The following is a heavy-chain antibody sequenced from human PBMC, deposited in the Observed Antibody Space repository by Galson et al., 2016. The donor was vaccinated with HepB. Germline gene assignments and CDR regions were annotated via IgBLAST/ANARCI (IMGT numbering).Heavy chain of an antibody. Sequence: LPLTCSLSRASISSNVYYWAWIRQPAGKGLEWIGSVYYSGDSYYNPSLKPRVTISVDTSRDQFSLRLTSVTAADTAVYYCARQGSSSAFDVWGLGTLVTVSS. CDR3: ARQGSSSAFDV. V-gene: IGHV4-39*01. J-gene: IGHJ5*02. D-gene: IGHD6-25*01. CDR2: VYYSGDS. CDR1: RASISSNVYY.